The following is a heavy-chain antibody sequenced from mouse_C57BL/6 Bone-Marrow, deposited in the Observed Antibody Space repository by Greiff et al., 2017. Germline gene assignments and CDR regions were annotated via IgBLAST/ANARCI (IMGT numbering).Heavy chain of an antibody. V-gene: IGHV1-47*01. CDR1: GYTFTTYP. D-gene: IGHD1-1*01. Sequence: VKLMESGAELVKPGASVKMSCKASGYTFTTYPIEWMKQNHGKSLEWIGKFHPYNDDTRYNEKFKGKATLTVDKSSSTVYMELSRLTSDDSAVSYGARCYCGSSRYWDFDVWGTGTTVTVSS. J-gene: IGHJ1*03. CDR2: FHPYNDDT. CDR3: ARCYCGSSRYWDFDV.